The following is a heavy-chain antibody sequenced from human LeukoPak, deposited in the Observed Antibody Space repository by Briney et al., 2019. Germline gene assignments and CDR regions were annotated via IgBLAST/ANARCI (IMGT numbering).Heavy chain of an antibody. Sequence: SVKVSCKASGGTFSSYAISWVRQAPGQGLEWMGRIIPIFGTANYAQKFQGRVTITTDESTSTAYMELSSLRSEDTAVYYCARSLALRYCSSTSCPMFAFDIWGQGTMVTVSS. V-gene: IGHV1-69*05. CDR3: ARSLALRYCSSTSCPMFAFDI. D-gene: IGHD2-2*01. CDR1: GGTFSSYA. CDR2: IIPIFGTA. J-gene: IGHJ3*02.